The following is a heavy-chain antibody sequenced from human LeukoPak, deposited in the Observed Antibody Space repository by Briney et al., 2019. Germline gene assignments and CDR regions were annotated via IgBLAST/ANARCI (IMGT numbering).Heavy chain of an antibody. CDR1: GYAFTNNN. CDR3: AGGTPNTKGAFDM. Sequence: GASVTLSFTGSGYAFTNNNIHWGRHGQGQGKGRMGIINTSGSSTSNSKKFQGRGTITRERTTNKDYMELSSLRSEDTAVYYCAGGTPNTKGAFDMWGQGTIVTVSS. D-gene: IGHD2-15*01. CDR2: INTSGSST. J-gene: IGHJ3*02. V-gene: IGHV1-46*01.